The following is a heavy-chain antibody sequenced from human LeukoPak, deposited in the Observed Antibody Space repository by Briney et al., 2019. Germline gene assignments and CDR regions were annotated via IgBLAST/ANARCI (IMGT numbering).Heavy chain of an antibody. D-gene: IGHD5-18*01. J-gene: IGHJ4*02. Sequence: GSLRLSCAASGFTFSTYAMSWVRQAPGKGLEWIGHIYYGGSTNYNPSLKSRVTISIDTSKNQFSLRLSSVTAADTAVYYCARGAAGYSYGWGQGTLVTASS. CDR3: ARGAAGYSYG. CDR1: GFTFSTYA. V-gene: IGHV4-59*01. CDR2: IYYGGST.